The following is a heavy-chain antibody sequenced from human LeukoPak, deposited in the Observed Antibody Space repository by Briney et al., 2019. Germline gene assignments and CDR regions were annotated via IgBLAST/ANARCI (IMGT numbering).Heavy chain of an antibody. CDR2: INHSGST. V-gene: IGHV4-34*01. Sequence: PSETLSLTCAVYGGSFSGYYWSWIRQPPGKGREWIGEINHSGSTNYNPSLKSRVTISVDTSKNQFSLKLSSVTAADTAVYYCARGSVLLRYFDWLLSGEYYFDYWGQGTLVTVSS. CDR3: ARGSVLLRYFDWLLSGEYYFDY. J-gene: IGHJ4*02. CDR1: GGSFSGYY. D-gene: IGHD3-9*01.